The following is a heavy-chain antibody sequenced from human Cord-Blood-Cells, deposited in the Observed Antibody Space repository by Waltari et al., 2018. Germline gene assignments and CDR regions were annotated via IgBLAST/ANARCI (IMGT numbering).Heavy chain of an antibody. CDR3: AKDGQWLFDY. V-gene: IGHV3-30*18. CDR1: GFTFSSYG. Sequence: QVQLVESGGGVVQPGRSLRLSCAASGFTFSSYGMHWVRQAPGKGLEWVAVISYDGSNKYYADSVKGRFTISRDNSKNTLYLQMNSLRAEDTAVYYCAKDGQWLFDYWGQGTLVTVSS. CDR2: ISYDGSNK. J-gene: IGHJ4*02. D-gene: IGHD3-22*01.